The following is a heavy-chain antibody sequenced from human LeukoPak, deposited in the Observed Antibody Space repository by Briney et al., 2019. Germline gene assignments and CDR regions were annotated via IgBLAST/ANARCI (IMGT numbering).Heavy chain of an antibody. CDR2: ISGSGGST. Sequence: GGSLRLSCAASGFTFSSYAMSWVRQAPGKGLEWVSAISGSGGSTYYADSVKGRFTISRDNSKNTLYLQMNSLRAKDTAVYYCAKGRGIVVVTTGDYWGQGTLVTVSS. J-gene: IGHJ4*02. V-gene: IGHV3-23*01. D-gene: IGHD3-22*01. CDR3: AKGRGIVVVTTGDY. CDR1: GFTFSSYA.